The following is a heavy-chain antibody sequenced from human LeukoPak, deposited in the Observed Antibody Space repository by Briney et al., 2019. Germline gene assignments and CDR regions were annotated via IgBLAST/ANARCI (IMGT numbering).Heavy chain of an antibody. D-gene: IGHD5-18*01. CDR2: IIPIFGTA. J-gene: IGHJ6*03. CDR3: ARDGGYSYGYDYYYMDV. CDR1: GYTFTNYD. V-gene: IGHV1-69*13. Sequence: SVKVSCKASGYTFTNYDINWVRQATGQGLEWMGGIIPIFGTANYAQKFQGRVTITADESTSTAYMELSSLRSEDTAVYYCARDGGYSYGYDYYYMDVWGKGTTVTISS.